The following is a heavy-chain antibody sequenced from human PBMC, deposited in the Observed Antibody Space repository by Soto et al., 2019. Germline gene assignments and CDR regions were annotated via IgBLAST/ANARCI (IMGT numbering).Heavy chain of an antibody. CDR1: GYIFTNLY. J-gene: IGHJ5*01. V-gene: IGHV1-46*01. CDR2: INPSGGST. D-gene: IGHD3-22*01. Sequence: GASVKVSCKASGYIFTNLYIHWVRQAPGQGLEWMGIINPSGGSTNYLQKFQGRITMTRDTSTSTVYMELSSLRSEDTAVYFCARADYYDSSGFYYDCWG. CDR3: ARADYYDSSGFYYDC.